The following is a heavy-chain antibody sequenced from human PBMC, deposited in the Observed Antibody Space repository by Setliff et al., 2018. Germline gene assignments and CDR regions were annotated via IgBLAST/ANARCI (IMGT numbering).Heavy chain of an antibody. D-gene: IGHD3-22*01. CDR1: GCIFTSYG. CDR3: ARDPDYQYYYDSSGRDAFDI. V-gene: IGHV1-18*01. CDR2: ISTYNGKT. J-gene: IGHJ3*02. Sequence: GASVKVSCKAFGCIFTSYGFSWVRQAPGQGLEWMGWISTYNGKTNYAQKFQGRVTMTTDTSTSTAYMELRSLRSDDTAVYYCARDPDYQYYYDSSGRDAFDIWGQGTMVTVSS.